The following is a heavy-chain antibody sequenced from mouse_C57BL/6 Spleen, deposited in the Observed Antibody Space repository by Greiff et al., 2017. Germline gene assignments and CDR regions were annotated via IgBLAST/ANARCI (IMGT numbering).Heavy chain of an antibody. Sequence: EVHLVESGGGLVKPGGSLKLSCAASGFTFSSYTMSWVRQTPEKRLEWVATISGGGGNTYYPDSVKGRFTISRDNAKNTLYLQMSSLRSEDTALYYCASQYLWYFDVWGTGTTVTVSS. V-gene: IGHV5-9*01. CDR3: ASQYLWYFDV. CDR2: ISGGGGNT. CDR1: GFTFSSYT. J-gene: IGHJ1*03.